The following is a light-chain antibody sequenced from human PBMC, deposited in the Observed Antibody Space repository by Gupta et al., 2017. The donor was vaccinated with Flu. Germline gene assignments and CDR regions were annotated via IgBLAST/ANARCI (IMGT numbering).Light chain of an antibody. Sequence: QSALTQPPSASAAPGQRVTCSCSRSSSTIGSNHVYYYQQRPGTAPRLLIYKNKQRPSGCPVRFSVSKSGTAASLCISGRRSEDEADYYCAAWDDSLGYYVFGTGTKVTVL. CDR2: KNK. CDR3: AAWDDSLGYYV. V-gene: IGLV1-47*01. CDR1: SSTIGSNH. J-gene: IGLJ1*01.